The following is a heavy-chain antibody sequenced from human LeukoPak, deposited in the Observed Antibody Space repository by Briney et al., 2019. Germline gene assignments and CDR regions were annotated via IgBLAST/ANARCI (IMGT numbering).Heavy chain of an antibody. D-gene: IGHD3-10*01. V-gene: IGHV1-2*04. J-gene: IGHJ3*02. Sequence: ASVKVSCTASGYTFTGYYMHWVRQAPGQGLEWMGWINPNSGGTNYAQKFQGWVTMTRDTSISTAYMELSRLRSDDTAVYYCARDQGSVRGVPDAFDIWGQGTMVTVSS. CDR1: GYTFTGYY. CDR3: ARDQGSVRGVPDAFDI. CDR2: INPNSGGT.